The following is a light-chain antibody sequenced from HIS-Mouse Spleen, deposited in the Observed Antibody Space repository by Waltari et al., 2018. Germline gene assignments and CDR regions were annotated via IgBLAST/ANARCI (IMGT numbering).Light chain of an antibody. CDR2: LNSDGSH. CDR3: QTWGTGIWV. V-gene: IGLV4-69*01. Sequence: QLVLTQSPSASASLGASVKLTCTLSRGHSRYAIAWHPQQPEKGPRYLMKLNSDGSHSKGDGIPDRFSGSSSGAERYLTISSLQSEDEADYYCQTWGTGIWVFGGGTKLTVL. CDR1: RGHSRYA. J-gene: IGLJ3*02.